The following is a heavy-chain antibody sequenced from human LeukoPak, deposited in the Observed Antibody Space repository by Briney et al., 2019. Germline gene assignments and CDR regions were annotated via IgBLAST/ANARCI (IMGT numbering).Heavy chain of an antibody. Sequence: GGSLRLSCAASGFTFNNAWMSWVRQAPGKGLEWVGRIRSKTDGGTTDYAAPVKGRFTISRDDSKNTLYLQMNSLKTEDTAVYYCTTGASDILTGYYTGSNYSFDYWGQGALVTVS. V-gene: IGHV3-15*01. D-gene: IGHD3-9*01. CDR1: GFTFNNAW. J-gene: IGHJ4*02. CDR2: IRSKTDGGTT. CDR3: TTGASDILTGYYTGSNYSFDY.